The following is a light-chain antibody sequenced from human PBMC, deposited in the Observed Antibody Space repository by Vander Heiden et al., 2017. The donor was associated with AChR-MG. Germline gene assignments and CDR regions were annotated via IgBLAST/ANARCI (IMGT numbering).Light chain of an antibody. Sequence: QSVLTHPPSVSGGPGQSVTISCTRGSSHPGAGYAVHGFHQLPKTSPELVIANNVDRPSGVPDRFSGSKSGTSASPTITGSQEEDEDEYYCQSYDSSRNVVFGGGTKVTVL. V-gene: IGLV1-40*01. CDR3: QSYDSSRNVV. J-gene: IGLJ2*01. CDR2: NNV. CDR1: SSHPGAGYA.